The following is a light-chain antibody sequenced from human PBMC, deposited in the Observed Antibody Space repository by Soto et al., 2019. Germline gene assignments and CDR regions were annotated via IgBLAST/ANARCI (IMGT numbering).Light chain of an antibody. V-gene: IGLV2-14*01. Sequence: QSALTQPASVSGSPGQSITISCTGTSSDVGGYNYVSWYQQHPGKAPKLMIYEVSNRPSGVSNRFSDSKSGNTASLTISGLQAEDEADYYCSSYTSSSTWVFGGGTKLTV. CDR2: EVS. CDR1: SSDVGGYNY. CDR3: SSYTSSSTWV. J-gene: IGLJ3*02.